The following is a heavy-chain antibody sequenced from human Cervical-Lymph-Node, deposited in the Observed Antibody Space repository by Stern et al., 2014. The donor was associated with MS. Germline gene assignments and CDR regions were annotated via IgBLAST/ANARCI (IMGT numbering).Heavy chain of an antibody. V-gene: IGHV4-34*01. CDR1: GGSFSDFY. D-gene: IGHD6-13*01. CDR2: TSRRRSN. Sequence: QVQLQQWGAGPVKPSETLSLTCAVYGGSFSDFYWTWIRQPPGKALEWIGETSRRRSNNYNPALGRRVTIFVDAAGKDFALRLRSGTAADTAVYYCASGAYSSSQVSWFDRWGQGTLVTVSS. J-gene: IGHJ5*02. CDR3: ASGAYSSSQVSWFDR.